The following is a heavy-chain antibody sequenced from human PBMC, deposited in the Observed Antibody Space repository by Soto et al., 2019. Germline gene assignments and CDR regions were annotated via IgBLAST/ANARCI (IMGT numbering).Heavy chain of an antibody. V-gene: IGHV4-38-2*01. CDR2: IYHSGST. CDR1: GYSISSGYY. CDR3: ASGDLSPFDY. Sequence: ETLSPACSVSGYSISSGYYWCWIRQPPGKGLEWIVSIYHSGSTYYNPSLKSRVTISVDTSKNQFSLKLSSVTAADTAVYYCASGDLSPFDYWGQGTLVTVYS. D-gene: IGHD1-1*01. J-gene: IGHJ4*02.